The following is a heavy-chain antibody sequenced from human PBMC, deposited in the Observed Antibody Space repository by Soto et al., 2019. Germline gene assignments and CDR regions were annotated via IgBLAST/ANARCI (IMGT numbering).Heavy chain of an antibody. CDR1: GFTFYSYA. CDR3: AHGRDLVGATWLGGFDY. D-gene: IGHD1-26*01. J-gene: IGHJ4*02. Sequence: EVQLLESGGGLVQPGGSLTLSCAASGFTFYSYAMTWVRQTPGKGLEWVSTISASDGSTYFADSVKGRFTISRDNSKNTLYLQMNSLRAEDTAIYSCAHGRDLVGATWLGGFDYWGQGTLVTVSS. V-gene: IGHV3-23*01. CDR2: ISASDGST.